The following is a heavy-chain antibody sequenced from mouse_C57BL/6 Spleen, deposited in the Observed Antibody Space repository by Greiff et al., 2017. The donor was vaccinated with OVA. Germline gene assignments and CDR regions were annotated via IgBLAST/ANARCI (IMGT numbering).Heavy chain of an antibody. CDR3: ASHYSNPTYYAMDY. D-gene: IGHD2-5*01. CDR1: GYTFTDYY. V-gene: IGHV1-26*01. Sequence: VQLKESGPELVKPGASVKISCKASGYTFTDYYMNWVKQSHGKSLEWIGDINPNNGGTSYNQKFKGKATLTVDKSSSTAYMELRSLTSEDSAVYYCASHYSNPTYYAMDYWGQGTSVTVSS. CDR2: INPNNGGT. J-gene: IGHJ4*01.